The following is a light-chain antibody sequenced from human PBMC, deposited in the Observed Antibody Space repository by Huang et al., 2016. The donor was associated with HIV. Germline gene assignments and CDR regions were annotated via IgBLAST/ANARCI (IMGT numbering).Light chain of an antibody. J-gene: IGKJ2*01. V-gene: IGKV1-33*01. Sequence: DIQMTQSPSSLSTFIGDKVTITCQASQDIGNYLNWYQQRPGKAPKLLIYAASSLETGVTSRFSGGGSGTTFTFTITNLRPEDVATYYCQQYDGLPYTFGQGTLIEI. CDR2: AAS. CDR1: QDIGNY. CDR3: QQYDGLPYT.